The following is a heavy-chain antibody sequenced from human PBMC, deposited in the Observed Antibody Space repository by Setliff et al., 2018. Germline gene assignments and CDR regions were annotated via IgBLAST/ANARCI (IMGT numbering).Heavy chain of an antibody. CDR3: ARSSGWYDY. CDR1: GFTFTTYW. CDR2: ITSSGTTT. J-gene: IGHJ4*02. Sequence: LRLSCGASGFTFTTYWMSWVRQAPGKGLEWVSYITSSGTTTFNADSVKGRFSISRDNAKNSLFLQMNSLRAEDTAVYYCARSSGWYDYWGQGTLVTVSS. V-gene: IGHV3-11*01. D-gene: IGHD6-19*01.